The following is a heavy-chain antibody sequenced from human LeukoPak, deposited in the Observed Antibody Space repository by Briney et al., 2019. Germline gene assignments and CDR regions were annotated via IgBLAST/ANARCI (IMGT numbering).Heavy chain of an antibody. V-gene: IGHV3-66*01. Sequence: GGSLRLSCAASGFTVSSNYMSWVRQAPGKGLEWVSVIYSGGSTYYADSVKGRFTISRDNSKNTLYLQMNSLRAEDTAVYYCARDRSYYDITGAFDIWGQGTMVTVSS. D-gene: IGHD3-22*01. J-gene: IGHJ3*02. CDR1: GFTVSSNY. CDR2: IYSGGST. CDR3: ARDRSYYDITGAFDI.